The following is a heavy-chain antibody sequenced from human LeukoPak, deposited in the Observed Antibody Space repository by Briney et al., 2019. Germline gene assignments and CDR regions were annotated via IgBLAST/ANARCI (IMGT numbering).Heavy chain of an antibody. CDR1: GFTFSSYA. CDR3: ARDPTEGGLHVRGLDY. D-gene: IGHD4-17*01. J-gene: IGHJ4*02. V-gene: IGHV3-30-3*01. CDR2: ISYDGSNK. Sequence: PGGSLRLSCAASGFTFSSYAMHWVRQAPGKGLEWVAVISYDGSNKYYADSVKGRFTISRDNSKNTLFLQMNSLRAEDTAVYYCARDPTEGGLHVRGLDYWGQGTLVTVSS.